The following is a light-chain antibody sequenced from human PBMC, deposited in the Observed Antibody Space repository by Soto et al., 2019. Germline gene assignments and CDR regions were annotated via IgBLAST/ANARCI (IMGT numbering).Light chain of an antibody. J-gene: IGKJ1*01. Sequence: EIVMTQSPATLSVSLGERATLSCRASHSVSSNLAWYQQKPGQAPRLLIYGASNRATGIPDRFSGSGSGTDFTLTISSLEPEDFAVYYCQQRSNWPRTFGQGTKVDIK. CDR2: GAS. V-gene: IGKV3-11*01. CDR3: QQRSNWPRT. CDR1: HSVSSN.